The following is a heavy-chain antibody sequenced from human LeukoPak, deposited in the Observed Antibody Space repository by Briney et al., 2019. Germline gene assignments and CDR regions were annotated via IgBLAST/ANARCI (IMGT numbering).Heavy chain of an antibody. CDR2: INWSGGST. CDR3: AATAVTIRVGPDY. CDR1: GFTFDDYG. V-gene: IGHV3-20*04. Sequence: RPGGSLRLSCAVSGFTFDDYGMSWVRQAPGKGLEWLSDINWSGGSTAYAASVRGRFTISRDNSKNTMYVQMNSLRGDDTAVYYCAATAVTIRVGPDYWGQGTLVTVSS. J-gene: IGHJ4*02. D-gene: IGHD4-17*01.